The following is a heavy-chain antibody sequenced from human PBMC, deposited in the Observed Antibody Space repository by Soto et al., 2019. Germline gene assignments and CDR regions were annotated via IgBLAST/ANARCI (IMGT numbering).Heavy chain of an antibody. V-gene: IGHV1-3*01. J-gene: IGHJ4*02. CDR1: GYIFTSYA. CDR2: INAGNGNT. D-gene: IGHD3-10*01. CDR3: ARDFNYGSGDY. Sequence: ASVKVSCKASGYIFTSYAMQWVRQAPGQRLEWMGWINAGNGNTKYSQKFQGRVTITRDTSASTAYMELSSLRFEDTAVYYCARDFNYGSGDYSGQGTLVTVSS.